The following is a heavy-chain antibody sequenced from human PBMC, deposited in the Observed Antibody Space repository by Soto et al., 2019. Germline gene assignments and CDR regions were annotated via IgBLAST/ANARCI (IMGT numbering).Heavy chain of an antibody. D-gene: IGHD3-22*01. Sequence: SVKVSCNASGFTFTSSAVQWVRQARGQRLEWIGWIVVGSGNTNYAQKFQERVTSTRDMSTSTAYMELSSLRSEDTAVYYCAAETYYDDSSDPRGMDVWGQGNTVTVSS. CDR2: IVVGSGNT. CDR1: GFTFTSSA. CDR3: AAETYYDDSSDPRGMDV. V-gene: IGHV1-58*01. J-gene: IGHJ6*02.